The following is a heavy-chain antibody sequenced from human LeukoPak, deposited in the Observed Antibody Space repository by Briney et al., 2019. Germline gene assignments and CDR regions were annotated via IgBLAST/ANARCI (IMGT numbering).Heavy chain of an antibody. CDR2: IYSGGST. CDR3: ARDARIVGATFYYYYGMDV. CDR1: GFTVSSNY. V-gene: IGHV3-66*01. J-gene: IGHJ6*02. Sequence: GGSLRLSCAASGFTVSSNYMSWVRQAPGKGLEWVSVIYSGGSTYYADSVKGRFTISRDNSKNTLYLRMNSLRAEDTAVYYCARDARIVGATFYYYYGMDVWGQGTTVTVSS. D-gene: IGHD1-26*01.